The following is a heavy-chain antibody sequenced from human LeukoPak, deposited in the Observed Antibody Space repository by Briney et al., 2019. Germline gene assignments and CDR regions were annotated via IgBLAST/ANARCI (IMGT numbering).Heavy chain of an antibody. D-gene: IGHD4-11*01. CDR2: IYYSGST. CDR3: ARLRYSNYTFHP. Sequence: SQTLSLTCTVSGGSISSGGYYWSWIRQHPGKGLEWIGYIYYSGSTYYNPSLKSRVTISVDTSKNQFSLKLSSVTAADTAVYYCARLRYSNYTFHPWGQGTLVTVSS. CDR1: GGSISSGGYY. V-gene: IGHV4-31*03. J-gene: IGHJ5*02.